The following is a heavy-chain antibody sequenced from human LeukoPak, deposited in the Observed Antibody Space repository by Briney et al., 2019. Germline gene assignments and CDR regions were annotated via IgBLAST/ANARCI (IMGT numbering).Heavy chain of an antibody. CDR1: GFTFSSYW. V-gene: IGHV3-7*03. Sequence: GGSLRLSCAASGFTFSSYWMSWVRQAPGKGLEWVANIKQDGSEKYYVDSVKGRFTISRDNAKNSLYLQMNSLRAEDTAVYYCARDRVYDRGWFDPWGQGTMVTVSS. J-gene: IGHJ5*02. CDR3: ARDRVYDRGWFDP. CDR2: IKQDGSEK. D-gene: IGHD2-8*01.